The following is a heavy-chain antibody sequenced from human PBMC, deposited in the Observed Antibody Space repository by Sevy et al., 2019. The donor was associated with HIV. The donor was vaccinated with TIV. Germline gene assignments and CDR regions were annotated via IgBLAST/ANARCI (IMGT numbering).Heavy chain of an antibody. V-gene: IGHV3-33*01. Sequence: GGSLRLSCAASGFTFSSYGMHWVRQAPGKGLEWVAVIWFEGSNTFYGDSVKGRFTISRDIAENTLHLQMNSLRAEDTAVYYCARDLESYNYGAYGPSFMPDYWGQGTVVTVSS. J-gene: IGHJ4*02. D-gene: IGHD1-1*01. CDR2: IWFEGSNT. CDR3: ARDLESYNYGAYGPSFMPDY. CDR1: GFTFSSYG.